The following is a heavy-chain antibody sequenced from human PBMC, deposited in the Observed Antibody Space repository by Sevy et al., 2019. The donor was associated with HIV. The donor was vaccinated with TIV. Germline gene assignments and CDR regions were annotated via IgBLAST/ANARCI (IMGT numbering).Heavy chain of an antibody. J-gene: IGHJ5*02. CDR3: AKGVTSLTGTSNS. CDR2: IYSGGST. V-gene: IGHV3-53*01. CDR1: GFTVSSNY. Sequence: GGSLRLSCAASGFTVSSNYMSWVRQAPGKGLEWVSVIYSGGSTYYADSVKGRLTISRDNPKKTLYLQMNSLRPEDTATYYCAKGVTSLTGTSNSWGQGTLVTVSS. D-gene: IGHD1-20*01.